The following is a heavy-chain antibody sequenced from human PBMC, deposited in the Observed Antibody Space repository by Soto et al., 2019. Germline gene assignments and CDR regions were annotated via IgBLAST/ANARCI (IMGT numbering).Heavy chain of an antibody. Sequence: EVQLLESGGGSVQPGGSLRLSCAASGFTFVTYDMTWVRQAPGKGLEWVSVSRGSDGSTYYADSVKGRFTISRDNSKNTLYLQMNSLRVDDTAIYYWVKGNWGDYWGQGTLVTVSS. V-gene: IGHV3-23*01. J-gene: IGHJ4*02. D-gene: IGHD7-27*01. CDR3: VKGNWGDY. CDR1: GFTFVTYD. CDR2: SRGSDGST.